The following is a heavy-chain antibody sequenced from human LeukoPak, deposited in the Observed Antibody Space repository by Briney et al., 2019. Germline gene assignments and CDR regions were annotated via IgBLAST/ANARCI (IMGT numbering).Heavy chain of an antibody. CDR2: ISWNSGSI. CDR1: GFTFDDYA. D-gene: IGHD3-22*01. J-gene: IGHJ4*02. V-gene: IGHV3-9*01. Sequence: GRSLRLSCAASGFTFDDYAMHWDRQAPGKGLEWFSGISWNSGSIGYADSVKGRFTISRDNAKNSLYLQMNSLRAEDTALYYCAKDFYDSSGYFFDYWGQGTLVTVSS. CDR3: AKDFYDSSGYFFDY.